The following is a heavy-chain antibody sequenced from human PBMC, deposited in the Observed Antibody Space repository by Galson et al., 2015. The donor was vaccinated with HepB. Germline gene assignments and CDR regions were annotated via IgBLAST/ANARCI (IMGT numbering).Heavy chain of an antibody. J-gene: IGHJ4*02. Sequence: SLRLSCAASGFTFSRYAIDWVRQAPGKGPEWVACISSSSSYIYYADSVKGRFTISRDNAKNSLYLHLNSVTAEDTAVYYCARVADADYGDHTHFDYWGQGTLVTVSS. D-gene: IGHD4-17*01. CDR3: ARVADADYGDHTHFDY. CDR2: ISSSSSYI. V-gene: IGHV3-21*01. CDR1: GFTFSRYA.